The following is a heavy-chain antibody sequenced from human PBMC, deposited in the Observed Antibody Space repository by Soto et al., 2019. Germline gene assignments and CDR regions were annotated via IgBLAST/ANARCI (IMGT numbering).Heavy chain of an antibody. D-gene: IGHD6-19*01. CDR3: AKGPYSSGWFKGDFQH. J-gene: IGHJ1*01. CDR1: GFTFDDYA. V-gene: IGHV3-9*01. CDR2: ISWNSGSI. Sequence: EVQLVESGGGLVQPGRSLRLSCAASGFTFDDYAMHWVRQAPGKGLEWVSGISWNSGSIGYADSVKGRFTISRDNAKNSLYLQMNSLRAEDTALYYCAKGPYSSGWFKGDFQHWGQGTLVTVSS.